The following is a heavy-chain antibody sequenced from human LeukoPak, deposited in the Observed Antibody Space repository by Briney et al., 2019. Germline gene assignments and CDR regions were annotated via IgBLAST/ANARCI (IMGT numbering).Heavy chain of an antibody. CDR3: ARDGVFHDSDGYSFDY. Sequence: SETLSLTCAVSNYSITSGYFWGWIRQPPGKGLEWIASIYRSGTTYYNPSLRNRVTLFVDTSKNQFSLKLTSLTAADTAVYYCARDGVFHDSDGYSFDYWGQGTLVTVSS. V-gene: IGHV4-38-2*02. CDR2: IYRSGTT. CDR1: NYSITSGYF. D-gene: IGHD3-22*01. J-gene: IGHJ4*02.